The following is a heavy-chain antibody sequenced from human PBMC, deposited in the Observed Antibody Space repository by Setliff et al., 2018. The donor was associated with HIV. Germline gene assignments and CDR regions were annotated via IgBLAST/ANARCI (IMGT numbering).Heavy chain of an antibody. CDR2: FDPEDGDT. J-gene: IGHJ4*01. CDR3: ATAKEQWLAEGGFDY. CDR1: GYSLTELS. Sequence: ASVKVSCKVSGYSLTELSMHWVRQASEKGLEWMGRFDPEDGDTLYAQKFQGRVTMTEDTSTDTAYMELSGLRSEDTAVYYCATAKEQWLAEGGFDYWGQGTLVTVS. D-gene: IGHD6-19*01. V-gene: IGHV1-24*01.